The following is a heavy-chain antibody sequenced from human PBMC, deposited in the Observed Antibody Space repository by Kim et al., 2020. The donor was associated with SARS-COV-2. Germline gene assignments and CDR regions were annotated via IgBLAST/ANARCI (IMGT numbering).Heavy chain of an antibody. Sequence: SETLSLTCTVSGGSISSYYWSWIRQPPGKGLEWIGYIYYSGSTNYNPSLKSRVTISVDTSKNQFSLKLSSVTAADTAVYYCARHEGYYYDSSGGDAFAIWGQGTMVTVSS. CDR3: ARHEGYYYDSSGGDAFAI. V-gene: IGHV4-59*13. CDR1: GGSISSYY. D-gene: IGHD3-22*01. J-gene: IGHJ3*02. CDR2: IYYSGST.